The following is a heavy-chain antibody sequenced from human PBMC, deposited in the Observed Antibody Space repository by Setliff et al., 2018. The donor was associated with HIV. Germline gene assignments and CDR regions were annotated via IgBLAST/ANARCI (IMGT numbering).Heavy chain of an antibody. V-gene: IGHV4-61*09. J-gene: IGHJ6*03. D-gene: IGHD1-1*01. CDR1: GDSISSGIYY. Sequence: SETLSLTCTVSGDSISSGIYYWSWIRQPAGKRLEWIGHIYHSGSTKNNPSLKSRVTMSVDTSKNQFSLKLSSVTAADTAVYYCARETGTYNYYYMDVWGKGTTVTVSS. CDR2: IYHSGST. CDR3: ARETGTYNYYYMDV.